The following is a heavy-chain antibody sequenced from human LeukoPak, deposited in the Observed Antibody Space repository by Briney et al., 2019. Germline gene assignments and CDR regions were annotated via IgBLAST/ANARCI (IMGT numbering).Heavy chain of an antibody. CDR1: GFTFSSYW. CDR2: IKQDGSEK. J-gene: IGHJ4*02. V-gene: IGHV3-7*01. CDR3: ARDSDYGDYVYFDY. Sequence: GGSLRLSCAASGFTFSSYWMSWVRQAPGKGLEWVANIKQDGSEKYYVDSEKGRFTISRDNAKNSLYLQMNSLRAEDTAVYDCARDSDYGDYVYFDYWGQGTLVTVSS. D-gene: IGHD4-17*01.